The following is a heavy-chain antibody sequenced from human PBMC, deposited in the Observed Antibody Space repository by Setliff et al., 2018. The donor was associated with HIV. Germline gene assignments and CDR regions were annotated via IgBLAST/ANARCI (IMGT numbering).Heavy chain of an antibody. J-gene: IGHJ4*02. Sequence: KPSETLSLTCTVSGVSVTNSLYYWAWIRQTPAKGLEWVGTVYYTGTTQYNPSIKSRVIMSVDTSKNQFSLKLSSVTAADTAVYYRARSLRMVRGSFGYWGQGTLVTVSS. V-gene: IGHV4-39*07. CDR3: ARSLRMVRGSFGY. D-gene: IGHD3-10*01. CDR2: VYYTGTT. CDR1: GVSVTNSLYY.